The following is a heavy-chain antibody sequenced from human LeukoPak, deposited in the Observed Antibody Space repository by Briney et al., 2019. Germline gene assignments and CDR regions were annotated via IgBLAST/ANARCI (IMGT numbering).Heavy chain of an antibody. Sequence: ASVKVSCKASGYTFTSYGISWVRQAPGQGLEWMGWISAYNGNTNYAEKLQDRVTMTTDTPTSTAYMELRGLRSDDTAVYYCARSGTGYCSGDSCYKNWVDPWGQGTPVTVSS. CDR2: ISAYNGNT. V-gene: IGHV1-18*01. CDR3: ARSGTGYCSGDSCYKNWVDP. J-gene: IGHJ5*02. CDR1: GYTFTSYG. D-gene: IGHD2-15*01.